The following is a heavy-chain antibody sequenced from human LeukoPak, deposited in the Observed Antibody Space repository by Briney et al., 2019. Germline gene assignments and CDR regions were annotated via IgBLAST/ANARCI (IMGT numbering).Heavy chain of an antibody. CDR3: AGHSGYDFYYVDY. D-gene: IGHD5-12*01. CDR1: GGTFSSYA. CDR2: IIPIFGTA. V-gene: IGHV1-69*13. J-gene: IGHJ4*02. Sequence: SVKVSCKASGGTFSSYAISWVRQAPGQGLEWVGGIIPIFGTANYAQKFQGRVTITADESTSTAYMELSSLRSEDTAVYYCAGHSGYDFYYVDYWGQGTLVTVSS.